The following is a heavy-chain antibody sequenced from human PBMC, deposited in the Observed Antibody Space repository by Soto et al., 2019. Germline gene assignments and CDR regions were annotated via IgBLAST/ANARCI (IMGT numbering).Heavy chain of an antibody. CDR1: GFTFSSYA. D-gene: IGHD3-3*01. CDR2: ISGSGVST. V-gene: IGHV3-23*01. CDR3: EKDGVLRFSEWLLYYDY. J-gene: IGHJ4*01. Sequence: GGSLRLSGAGSGFTFSSYAISWVRQAPWKGLEWVSAISGSGVSTYYADSVKGRFTISRDNSKNTLYLQMNSLRAEDTAVYYCEKDGVLRFSEWLLYYDYWGHGTLVTVSS.